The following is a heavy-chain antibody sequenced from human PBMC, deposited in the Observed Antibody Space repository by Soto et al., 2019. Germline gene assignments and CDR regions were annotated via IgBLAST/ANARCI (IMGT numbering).Heavy chain of an antibody. CDR3: ARVLGQQLVHALDD. CDR1: GGTFSSYA. V-gene: IGHV1-69*13. J-gene: IGHJ4*02. D-gene: IGHD6-13*01. Sequence: GASVKVSCKASGGTFSSYAISWVRQAPGQGLEWMGGIIPIFGTANYAQKFQGRVTITADESTSTAYMELSSLRSEDTAVYYCARVLGQQLVHALDDWGQGTLVTVSS. CDR2: IIPIFGTA.